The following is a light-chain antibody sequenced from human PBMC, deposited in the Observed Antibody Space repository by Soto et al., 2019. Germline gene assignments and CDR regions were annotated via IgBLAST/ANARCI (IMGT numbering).Light chain of an antibody. CDR1: QSVSSSY. Sequence: EIVLTQSPGTLSLSPGERATLSCRASQSVSSSYLAWYQQKPGQAPRLLIYGASSRATGIPDRFSGSGSGTDFTLTISRLEPEDFAVYYCHQRGSWPLTFGGGTKVDIK. J-gene: IGKJ4*01. V-gene: IGKV3-20*01. CDR3: HQRGSWPLT. CDR2: GAS.